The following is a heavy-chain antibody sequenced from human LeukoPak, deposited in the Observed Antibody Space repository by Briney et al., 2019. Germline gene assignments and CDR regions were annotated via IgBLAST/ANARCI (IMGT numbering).Heavy chain of an antibody. CDR2: IIPIFGKA. V-gene: IGHV1-69*06. CDR1: GGTFSSYA. D-gene: IGHD2-2*01. Sequence: SVKVSCKASGGTFSSYAISWVRQAPGQGLEWMGGIIPIFGKANYAQKFQGRVTTTADKATSTAYMELSSLRSEDTAVYYCAGGRTDIVVVPATLRNYYFDYWGQGTLVTVSS. CDR3: AGGRTDIVVVPATLRNYYFDY. J-gene: IGHJ4*02.